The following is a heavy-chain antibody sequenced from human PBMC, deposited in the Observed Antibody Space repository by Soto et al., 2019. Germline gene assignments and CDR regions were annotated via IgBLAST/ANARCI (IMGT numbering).Heavy chain of an antibody. Sequence: QVQLVESGGGVVQPGRSLRLSCAASGFTFSSYGMNWVRQAPGKGLEWVAVIWYDGSNKYYADSVKGRFTISRDNSKNKLYLQMNSRRAEDTAVYYCARDHGELHTVGYYFDYWGQGTLVTVSS. V-gene: IGHV3-33*01. CDR1: GFTFSSYG. J-gene: IGHJ4*02. CDR3: ARDHGELHTVGYYFDY. CDR2: IWYDGSNK. D-gene: IGHD3-10*01.